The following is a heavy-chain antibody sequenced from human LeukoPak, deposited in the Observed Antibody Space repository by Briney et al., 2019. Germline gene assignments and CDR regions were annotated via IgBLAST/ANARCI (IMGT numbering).Heavy chain of an antibody. J-gene: IGHJ5*02. Sequence: PSETLSLTCAVYGGSFSGYYWSWIRQPPGKGLEWIGEINHSGSTNYNPSLKSRVTISVDTSKNQFSLKLSSVTAADTAVYYCARQGGSYLGDWFDPWGQGTLVTVSS. CDR1: GGSFSGYY. CDR3: ARQGGSYLGDWFDP. V-gene: IGHV4-34*01. D-gene: IGHD1-26*01. CDR2: INHSGST.